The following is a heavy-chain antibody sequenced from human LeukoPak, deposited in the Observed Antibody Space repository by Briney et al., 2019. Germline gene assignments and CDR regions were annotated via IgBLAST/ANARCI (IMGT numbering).Heavy chain of an antibody. Sequence: SETLSLTCTVSGGSISSGDYYWSWIRQPPGKGLEWIGYIYYSGSTYFNPSLKSRVTISVDTSKNQFSLKLSSVTAADTAVYYCASRGYSYGRNFDYWGQGTLVTVSS. CDR1: GGSISSGDYY. CDR3: ASRGYSYGRNFDY. J-gene: IGHJ4*02. CDR2: IYYSGST. V-gene: IGHV4-30-4*08. D-gene: IGHD5-18*01.